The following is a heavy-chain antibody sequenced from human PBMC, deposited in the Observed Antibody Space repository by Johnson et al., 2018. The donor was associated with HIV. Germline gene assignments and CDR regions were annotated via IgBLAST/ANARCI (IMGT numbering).Heavy chain of an antibody. Sequence: QVQLVESGGGVVQPGRSLRLSCVASGFTFSSYAMHWVRQAPGKGLEWVAVISYDGSNKYYAASVKGRFTISRDNSKNTLYLQMNSLGAEDTAVYYCAREARYSPYPDAFDIWGQGTMVTVSS. CDR3: AREARYSPYPDAFDI. CDR2: ISYDGSNK. V-gene: IGHV3-30*04. J-gene: IGHJ3*02. D-gene: IGHD2-21*01. CDR1: GFTFSSYA.